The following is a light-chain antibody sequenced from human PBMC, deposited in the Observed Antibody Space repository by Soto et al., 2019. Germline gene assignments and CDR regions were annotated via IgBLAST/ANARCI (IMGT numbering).Light chain of an antibody. CDR2: DVS. CDR3: CAYTTSSTVL. CDR1: SSDVGAYNY. V-gene: IGLV2-14*01. Sequence: QSALTQPASVSGSPGQSITISCTGTSSDVGAYNYVSWYRQDAGKAPKLMIYDVSNRPSGVSDRFSGSKSGNTASLTISGLQADDEADYYFCAYTTSSTVLFGGGTKLTVL. J-gene: IGLJ3*02.